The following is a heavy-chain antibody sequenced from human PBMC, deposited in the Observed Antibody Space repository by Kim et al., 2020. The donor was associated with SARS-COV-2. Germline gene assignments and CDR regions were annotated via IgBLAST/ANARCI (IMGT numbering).Heavy chain of an antibody. D-gene: IGHD3-22*01. J-gene: IGHJ4*02. CDR2: IIPILGIA. Sequence: SVKVSCKASGGTFSSYAISWVRQAPGQGLEWMGRIIPILGIANYAQKFQGRVTITADKSTSTAYMELSSLRSEDTAVYYCARGLAPMIAKPTPALYYFDYWGQGTLVTVSS. CDR3: ARGLAPMIAKPTPALYYFDY. V-gene: IGHV1-69*04. CDR1: GGTFSSYA.